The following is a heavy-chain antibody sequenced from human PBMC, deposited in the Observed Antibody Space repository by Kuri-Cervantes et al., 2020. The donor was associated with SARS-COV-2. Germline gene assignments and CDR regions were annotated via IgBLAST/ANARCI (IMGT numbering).Heavy chain of an antibody. CDR1: GFTFSDYY. Sequence: GGSLRLSCAASGFTFSDYYMSWIRQAPGKGLEWVSYISSSGSTIYYADSVKGRFTISRDNAKNSLYLQMNSLRAEDTAMYYCGRGRDCSSPSCYGVSDWWGQGTLVTVSS. D-gene: IGHD2-2*01. CDR2: ISSSGSTI. V-gene: IGHV3-11*04. J-gene: IGHJ4*02. CDR3: GRGRDCSSPSCYGVSDW.